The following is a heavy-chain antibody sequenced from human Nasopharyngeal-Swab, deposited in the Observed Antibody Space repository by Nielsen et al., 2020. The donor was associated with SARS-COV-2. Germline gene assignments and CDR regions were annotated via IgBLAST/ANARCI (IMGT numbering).Heavy chain of an antibody. J-gene: IGHJ6*02. CDR2: ISAYNGNT. CDR1: GYTFTSYG. D-gene: IGHD1-26*01. Sequence: ASVKVSCKASGYTFTSYGIIWVGQAPGQGLEWMGWISAYNGNTNYAQKFQGRVTMTRNTSISTAYMELSSLRSEDTAVYYCARRSRAYGMDVWGQGTTVTVSS. V-gene: IGHV1-18*01. CDR3: ARRSRAYGMDV.